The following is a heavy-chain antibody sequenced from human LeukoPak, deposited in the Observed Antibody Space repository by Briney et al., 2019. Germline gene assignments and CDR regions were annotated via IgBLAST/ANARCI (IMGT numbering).Heavy chain of an antibody. Sequence: SETLSLTCAVYVGSFSGYYCSWIRQPPGKGLEWIGEINHSGSTNYNPSLKSRVTISVDTSKNQFSLKLSSVTAADPAVYYFPLSAYRGMEVWGQGTTVRVSS. D-gene: IGHD1-1*01. CDR1: VGSFSGYY. V-gene: IGHV4-34*01. J-gene: IGHJ6*02. CDR3: PLSAYRGMEV. CDR2: INHSGST.